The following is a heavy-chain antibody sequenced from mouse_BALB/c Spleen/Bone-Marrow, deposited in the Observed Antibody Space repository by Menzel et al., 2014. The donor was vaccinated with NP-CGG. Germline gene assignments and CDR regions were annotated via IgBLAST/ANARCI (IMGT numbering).Heavy chain of an antibody. CDR1: GFSLTSYG. V-gene: IGHV2-9*02. CDR2: IWADGST. J-gene: IGHJ2*01. Sequence: VQLVESGPGLVAPSQSLSITCTVSGFSLTSYGVHWVRQPPGKGLEWLGVIWADGSTNYNSALMSRLSISKDNSKSQVFLKMNSLQTDETAMYYCARSHYPYYFDYWGQGTTLTVSS. CDR3: ARSHYPYYFDY. D-gene: IGHD1-2*01.